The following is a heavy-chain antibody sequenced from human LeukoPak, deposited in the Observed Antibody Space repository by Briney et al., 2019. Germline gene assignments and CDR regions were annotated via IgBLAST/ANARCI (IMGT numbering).Heavy chain of an antibody. J-gene: IGHJ4*02. V-gene: IGHV3-30*18. Sequence: GGSLRLSGAASGFTFSSYDMHWVRQAPGKGLEWVAVISYDGSNKYYADSVKGRFTISRDNSKNTLYLQMNSLRAEDTAVYYCAKGSGYWGQGTLVTVSS. CDR1: GFTFSSYD. CDR2: ISYDGSNK. CDR3: AKGSGY.